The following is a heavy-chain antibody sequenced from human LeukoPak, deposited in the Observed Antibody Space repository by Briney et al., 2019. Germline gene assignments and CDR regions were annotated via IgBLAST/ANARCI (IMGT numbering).Heavy chain of an antibody. CDR3: ARGPHRITIFGVVGDYYYMDV. V-gene: IGHV3-30*04. CDR1: GFTFSSYA. Sequence: GGSLRLSCAASGFTFSSYAMSWVHQAPGKGLEWVAVISYDGSNKYYADSVKGRFTISRDNSKNTLYLQMNSLRAEDTAVYYCARGPHRITIFGVVGDYYYMDVWGKGTTVTVSS. D-gene: IGHD3-3*01. J-gene: IGHJ6*03. CDR2: ISYDGSNK.